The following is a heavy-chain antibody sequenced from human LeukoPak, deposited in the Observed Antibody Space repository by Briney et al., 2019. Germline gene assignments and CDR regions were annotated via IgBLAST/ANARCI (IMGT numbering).Heavy chain of an antibody. D-gene: IGHD1-26*01. Sequence: GGSLRLSCAASGFTLNNYAMSWVRQAPGKGLEWVSATSSSDAGTYHADSVRGRFTISRDNSKNTLYLQMNSLRAEDTAVYYCAKFEIVGATWDYWGQGTLVTVSS. CDR1: GFTLNNYA. V-gene: IGHV3-23*01. CDR3: AKFEIVGATWDY. CDR2: TSSSDAGT. J-gene: IGHJ4*02.